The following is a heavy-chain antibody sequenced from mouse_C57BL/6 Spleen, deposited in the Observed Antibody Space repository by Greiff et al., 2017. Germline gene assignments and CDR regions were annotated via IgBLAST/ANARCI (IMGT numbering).Heavy chain of an antibody. CDR2: ISYSGST. Sequence: EVQLKESGPGLVKPSQSLSLTCTVTGYSITSDYAWNWIRQFPGNKLEWMGYISYSGSTSYNPSLKSRISITRDTSKNQFFLQLNSVTTEDTATYYCARSRDFDYWGQGTTLTVSS. CDR1: GYSITSDYA. J-gene: IGHJ2*01. V-gene: IGHV3-2*02. CDR3: ARSRDFDY.